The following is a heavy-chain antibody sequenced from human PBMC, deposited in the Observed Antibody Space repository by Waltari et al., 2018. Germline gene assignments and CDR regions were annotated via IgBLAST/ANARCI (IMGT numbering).Heavy chain of an antibody. CDR2: VYASVNT. D-gene: IGHD3-3*01. CDR1: GVSVSRYY. Sequence: QVQLQESGPGLVRPSEPLSLTCAVSGVSVSRYYWNWIRQSPERGLEWIGYVYASVNTNYNPSLKSRVIISADTSNNQLSLRLHSVTAADTAIYYCARGWSGNSYFPYWGQGALVTVSS. CDR3: ARGWSGNSYFPY. V-gene: IGHV4-59*02. J-gene: IGHJ4*02.